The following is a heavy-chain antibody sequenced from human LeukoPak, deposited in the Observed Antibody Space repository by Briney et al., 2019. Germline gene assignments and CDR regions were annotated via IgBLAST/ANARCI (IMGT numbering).Heavy chain of an antibody. J-gene: IGHJ4*02. CDR2: ISGSGGST. CDR3: AKDSSGYSGYVTPRLDY. CDR1: GFTFSSYA. Sequence: GGSLRLSCAASGFTFSSYAMSWVRQAPGKGLEWVSAISGSGGSTYYADSVKGRFTISRDNSKNTLYLQMNSLRAEDTAVYYCAKDSSGYSGYVTPRLDYWGQGTLVTVSS. V-gene: IGHV3-23*01. D-gene: IGHD5-12*01.